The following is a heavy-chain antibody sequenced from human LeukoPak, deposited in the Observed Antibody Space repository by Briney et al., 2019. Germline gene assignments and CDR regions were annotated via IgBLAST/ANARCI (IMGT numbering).Heavy chain of an antibody. J-gene: IGHJ4*02. Sequence: GGSLRLSCAASGFTFSSYTMSWVRQAPGKGLACVSTISGNGGSTYYADSAKGRFTISRDNSKNTLHLQMNSLRADDTAVYYCAKDLAMAGVWGQGTLVTVSS. CDR1: GFTFSSYT. CDR2: ISGNGGST. D-gene: IGHD6-19*01. CDR3: AKDLAMAGV. V-gene: IGHV3-23*01.